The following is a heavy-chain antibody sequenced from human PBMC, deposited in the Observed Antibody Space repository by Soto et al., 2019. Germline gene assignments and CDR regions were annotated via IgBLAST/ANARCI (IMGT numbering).Heavy chain of an antibody. CDR3: ARDAGRSYRGMDV. CDR2: ISAYNGNT. CDR1: GYTFTSYG. J-gene: IGHJ6*02. V-gene: IGHV1-18*01. Sequence: ASVKVSCKASGYTFTSYGISWVRQAPGQGLEWMGWISAYNGNTNYAQKLQGRVTMTTDTSTSTAYKELRSLRSDDTAVYYCARDAGRSYRGMDVWGQGTTVTVSS.